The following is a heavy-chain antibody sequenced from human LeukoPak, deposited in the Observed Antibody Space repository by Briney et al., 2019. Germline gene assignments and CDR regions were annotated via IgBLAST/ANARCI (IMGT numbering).Heavy chain of an antibody. CDR1: GGSISSYY. CDR3: ARDSFGGFFDY. Sequence: SETLSLTCTVSGGSISSYYWSWIRQPPGKGPEWIGYIYYSGSTNYNPSLKSRVTISVDTSKNQFSLKLSSVTAADTAVYYCARDSFGGFFDYWGQGTLVTVSS. V-gene: IGHV4-59*01. D-gene: IGHD4-23*01. J-gene: IGHJ4*02. CDR2: IYYSGST.